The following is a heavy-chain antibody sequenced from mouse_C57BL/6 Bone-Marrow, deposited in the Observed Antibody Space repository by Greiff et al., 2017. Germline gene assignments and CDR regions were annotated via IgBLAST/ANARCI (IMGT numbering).Heavy chain of an antibody. V-gene: IGHV1-54*01. CDR3: ARDDSAWFAY. CDR1: GYAFTNYL. CDR2: INPGSGGT. D-gene: IGHD2-4*01. J-gene: IGHJ3*01. Sequence: VKLQVSGAELVRPGTSVKVSCKASGYAFTNYLIEWVKQRPGQGLEWIGVINPGSGGTNYNEKFKGKATLTADKSSSTAYMQLSSLTSEDSAVYFCARDDSAWFAYWGQGTLVTVSA.